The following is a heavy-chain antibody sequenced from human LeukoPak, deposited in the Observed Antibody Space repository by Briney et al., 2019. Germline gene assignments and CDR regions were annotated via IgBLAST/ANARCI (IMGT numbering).Heavy chain of an antibody. V-gene: IGHV7-4-1*02. CDR1: GYTFTGYY. CDR2: IHPSTGNP. CDR3: ARAYQRLGQLSLPDY. J-gene: IGHJ4*02. D-gene: IGHD3-16*02. Sequence: GASVKVSCKASGYTFTGYYMHWVRQAPGQGLEWMGWIHPSTGNPTYAQDFTGRFVFSLDTSVSTTYLQISSLKAEDTAVYYCARAYQRLGQLSLPDYWGRGTLVTVSS.